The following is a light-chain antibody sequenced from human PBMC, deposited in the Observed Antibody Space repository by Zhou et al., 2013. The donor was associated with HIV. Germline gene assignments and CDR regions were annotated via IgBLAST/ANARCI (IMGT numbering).Light chain of an antibody. CDR2: AAS. Sequence: DIQMTQSPSSLSASVGDRVTITCRASQSISSYLNWYQQKPGKAPKLLIYAASSLRSGVPSRFSGSGSGPDFTLTISSLQPEDFATYYCQQSYSSPYTFGQGPSWRSN. CDR1: QSISSY. V-gene: IGKV1-39*01. J-gene: IGKJ2*01. CDR3: QQSYSSPYT.